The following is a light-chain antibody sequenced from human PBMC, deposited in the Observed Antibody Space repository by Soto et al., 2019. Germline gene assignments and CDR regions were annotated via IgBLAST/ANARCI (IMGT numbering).Light chain of an antibody. CDR2: ETS. V-gene: IGKV3-11*01. CDR3: QQCRNWPLT. J-gene: IGKJ4*01. CDR1: QSVSSC. Sequence: EIVLTQSPATLSLSPGERATLSYRASQSVSSCLAWFQQRPGQAPRLLIYETSNRATGIPARFSGSGSGTDFTLTISSLEPEDFAVYFCQQCRNWPLTFGGGTKLEIK.